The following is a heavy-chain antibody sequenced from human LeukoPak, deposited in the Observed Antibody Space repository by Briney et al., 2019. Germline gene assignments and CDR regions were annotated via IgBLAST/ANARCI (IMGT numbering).Heavy chain of an antibody. CDR2: INPNSGGT. CDR3: ARELIRIRNWFDP. D-gene: IGHD1-14*01. CDR1: GYTITGYY. Sequence: ASVKVSCKASGYTITGYYMHWVRQAPRQGLEWMGWINPNSGGTSYAQKFQGRVTMTRDTSISTAYMELSRLRSDDTAVYYCARELIRIRNWFDPWGQGTLVTVSS. V-gene: IGHV1-2*02. J-gene: IGHJ5*02.